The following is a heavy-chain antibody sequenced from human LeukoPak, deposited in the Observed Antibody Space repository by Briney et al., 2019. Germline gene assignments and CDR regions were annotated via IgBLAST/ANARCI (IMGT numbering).Heavy chain of an antibody. D-gene: IGHD6-13*01. CDR2: MNPNSGNT. J-gene: IGHJ6*03. V-gene: IGHV1-8*02. CDR3: ARVQGSSWYYHYYMDV. CDR1: GYIFADYY. Sequence: ASVKVSCKASGYIFADYYINWVRQAPGQGLEWMGWMNPNSGNTGYAQKFQGRVTMTRNTSINTAYMELSSLRSEDTAVYYCARVQGSSWYYHYYMDVWGKGTTVTISS.